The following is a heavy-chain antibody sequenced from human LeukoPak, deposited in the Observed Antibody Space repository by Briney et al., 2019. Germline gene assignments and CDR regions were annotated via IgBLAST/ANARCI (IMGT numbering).Heavy chain of an antibody. V-gene: IGHV4-61*02. D-gene: IGHD6-13*01. J-gene: IGHJ5*02. Sequence: SETLSLTCTVSGGSISSGSYYWSWIRQPAGKGLEWIGRIYTSGNTNYNPSLKSRVTISVDTSKNQFSLKLSSVTAADTAVYYCARDRSASSWYPNWFDPWGQGTLVTVSS. CDR1: GGSISSGSYY. CDR2: IYTSGNT. CDR3: ARDRSASSWYPNWFDP.